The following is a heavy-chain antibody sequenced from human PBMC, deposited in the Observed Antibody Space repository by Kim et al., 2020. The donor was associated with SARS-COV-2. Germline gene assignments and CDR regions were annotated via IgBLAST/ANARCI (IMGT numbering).Heavy chain of an antibody. Sequence: GGSLRLSCAASGFTFSSYSMNWVRQAPGKGLEWVSYISSSSSTIYYADSVKGRFTISRDNAKNSLYLQMNSLRDEDTAVYYCAREGNVDTAMSRYFDYWGQGTLVTVSS. V-gene: IGHV3-48*02. CDR2: ISSSSSTI. CDR3: AREGNVDTAMSRYFDY. D-gene: IGHD5-18*01. CDR1: GFTFSSYS. J-gene: IGHJ4*02.